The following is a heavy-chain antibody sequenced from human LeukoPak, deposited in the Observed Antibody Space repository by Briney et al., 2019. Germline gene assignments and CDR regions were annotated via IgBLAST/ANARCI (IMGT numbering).Heavy chain of an antibody. CDR1: GFSFSNYV. D-gene: IGHD2-15*01. CDR2: IMPNGETR. CDR3: ARDRDGGFAFDI. V-gene: IGHV3-64*01. J-gene: IGHJ3*02. Sequence: GESLRLSCAASGFSFSNYVMHWVRQAPGKGLEYVSAIMPNGETRGYANSMKGRFTISRDNSKNTLYLQMGSLRAEDMAIYYCARDRDGGFAFDIWGQGTLVTVSS.